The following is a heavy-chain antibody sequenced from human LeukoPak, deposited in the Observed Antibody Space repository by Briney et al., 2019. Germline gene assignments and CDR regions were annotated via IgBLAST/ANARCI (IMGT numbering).Heavy chain of an antibody. D-gene: IGHD5-18*01. CDR3: ASRRLWLQNGESAFDY. CDR2: ISYDGSNK. V-gene: IGHV3-30-3*01. J-gene: IGHJ4*02. Sequence: GGSLRLSCAASGFTFSTYAMHWVRQAPGKGLEWVAVISYDGSNKDYADSVKGRFTISRDNSKDTLYLQMNSLRVEDTAVYYCASRRLWLQNGESAFDYWGQGTLVTVSS. CDR1: GFTFSTYA.